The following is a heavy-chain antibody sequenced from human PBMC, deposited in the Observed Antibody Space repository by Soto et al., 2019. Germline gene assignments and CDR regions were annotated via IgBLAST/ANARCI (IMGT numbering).Heavy chain of an antibody. CDR2: IMPIFPAP. CDR3: ASWLKGPDIGNYYYGMDV. CDR1: GGAFSDYA. D-gene: IGHD2-15*01. Sequence: QVQLVQSGAEVKKPGSSVKVSCKASGGAFSDYAFSWVRQAPGQGLEWLGGIMPIFPAPDCAQKFQGRVTITADEFTRTAYMEMNSLRSEDTAVYYCASWLKGPDIGNYYYGMDVWGQGTTVTVS. V-gene: IGHV1-69*12. J-gene: IGHJ6*02.